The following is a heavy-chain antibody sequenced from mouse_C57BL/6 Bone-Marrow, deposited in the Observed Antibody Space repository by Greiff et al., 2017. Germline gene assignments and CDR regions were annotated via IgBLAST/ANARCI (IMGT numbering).Heavy chain of an antibody. CDR3: ARRDYYGSSYGYFDG. CDR1: GYTFTDYN. Sequence: VQLQQSGPELVKPGASVKIPCKASGYTFTDYNMDWVKQSHGKSLEWIGDINPNNGGTIYNQKFKGKATLTVDKSSSTAYMELRSLTSEDTAVYYCARRDYYGSSYGYFDGWGTGTTVTVSS. D-gene: IGHD1-1*01. V-gene: IGHV1-18*01. CDR2: INPNNGGT. J-gene: IGHJ1*03.